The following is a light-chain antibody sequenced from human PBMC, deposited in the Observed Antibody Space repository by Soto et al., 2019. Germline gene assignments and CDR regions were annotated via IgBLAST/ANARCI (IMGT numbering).Light chain of an antibody. J-gene: IGKJ2*01. CDR1: QDISKY. V-gene: IGKV1-33*01. CDR2: DAS. CDR3: QQYDNLPPL. Sequence: DIQMTQSPSSLYASVGDRVNITCQSSQDISKYLNWYQQKPGKAPKLLIYDASNLETGVQSRFSGSGSGTDFTFTISSLQPEDIPTYYCQQYDNLPPLFGRGTKLEIK.